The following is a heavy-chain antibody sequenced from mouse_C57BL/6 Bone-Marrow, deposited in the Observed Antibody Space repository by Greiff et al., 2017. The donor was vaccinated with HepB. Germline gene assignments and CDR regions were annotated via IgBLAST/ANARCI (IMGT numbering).Heavy chain of an antibody. J-gene: IGHJ3*01. CDR2: ISNLAYSI. V-gene: IGHV5-15*04. D-gene: IGHD1-1*01. Sequence: EVKVEESGGGLVQPGGSLKLSCAASGFTFSDYGMAWVRQAPRKGPEWVAFISNLAYSIYYADTVTGRFTISRENAKNTLYLEMSSLRSEDTAMYYCARNYGSSYVGFAYWGQGTLVTVSA. CDR1: GFTFSDYG. CDR3: ARNYGSSYVGFAY.